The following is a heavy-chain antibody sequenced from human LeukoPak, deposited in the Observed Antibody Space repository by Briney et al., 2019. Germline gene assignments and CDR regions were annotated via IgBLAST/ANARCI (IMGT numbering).Heavy chain of an antibody. V-gene: IGHV3-73*01. CDR3: TRLGAYSGYDFDY. CDR2: IRSKANSYAT. J-gene: IGHJ4*02. D-gene: IGHD5-12*01. CDR1: GFTFSGSA. Sequence: PGGSLRLSCAASGFTFSGSAMHWVRQASGKGLEWVGRIRSKANSYATAYAASVKVRFTISRDDSKNTAYLQMNSLKTEDTAVYYCTRLGAYSGYDFDYWGQGTLVTVSS.